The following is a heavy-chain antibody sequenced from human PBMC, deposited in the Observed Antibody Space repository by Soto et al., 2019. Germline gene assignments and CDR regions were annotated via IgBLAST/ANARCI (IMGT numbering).Heavy chain of an antibody. CDR3: AKEVGDYAGYFDY. CDR2: ISYDGSNK. CDR1: GFTFSSYG. J-gene: IGHJ4*02. V-gene: IGHV3-30*18. Sequence: GGSLRLSCAASGFTFSSYGMHWVRQAPGKGLEWVAVISYDGSNKYYADSVKGRFTISRDNSKNTLYLQMNSLRAEDTAVYYCAKEVGDYAGYFDYWGQGTLVTVSS. D-gene: IGHD4-17*01.